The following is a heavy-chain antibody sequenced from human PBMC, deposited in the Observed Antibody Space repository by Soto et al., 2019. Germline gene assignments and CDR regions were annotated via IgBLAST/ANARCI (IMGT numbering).Heavy chain of an antibody. Sequence: VGSLRLSCAASGFIFSSYTMHWVRQAPGKGLEWVGVITYDGSNQYYADSVKGRFTISRDNSRNMLFLQMNSLRPDDTAVYYCARAPSGGYPEFDYWGQGTLVTVSS. CDR1: GFIFSSYT. V-gene: IGHV3-30-3*01. D-gene: IGHD1-26*01. J-gene: IGHJ4*02. CDR3: ARAPSGGYPEFDY. CDR2: ITYDGSNQ.